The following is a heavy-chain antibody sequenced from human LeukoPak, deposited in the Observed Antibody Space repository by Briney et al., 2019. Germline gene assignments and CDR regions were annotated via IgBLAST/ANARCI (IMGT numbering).Heavy chain of an antibody. CDR3: ARDNPYSGSYSKAFDI. D-gene: IGHD1-26*01. CDR1: GGSISSYY. CDR2: IYYSGST. V-gene: IGHV4-59*01. J-gene: IGHJ3*02. Sequence: NASETLSLTCTVSGGSISSYYWSWIRQPPGKGLEWIGYIYYSGSTNYNPSLKSRVTISVDTSKNQFSLKLSSVTAADTAVYYCARDNPYSGSYSKAFDIWGQGTMVTVSS.